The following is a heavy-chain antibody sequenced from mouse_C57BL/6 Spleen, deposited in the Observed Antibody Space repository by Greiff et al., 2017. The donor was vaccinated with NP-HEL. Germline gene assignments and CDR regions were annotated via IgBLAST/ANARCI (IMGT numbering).Heavy chain of an antibody. D-gene: IGHD6-1*01. J-gene: IGHJ2*01. CDR2: IHPYSGST. Sequence: QVQLQQPGAELVKPGASVKLSCKASGYTFTSYWMHWVKQRPGQGLEWIGMIHPYSGSTNYNEKFKGKATLTVDKSSSPASMQLSSLTSEDSAVYYCARAPQLGGFDYGGQGTTLTVSS. CDR3: ARAPQLGGFDY. V-gene: IGHV1-64*01. CDR1: GYTFTSYW.